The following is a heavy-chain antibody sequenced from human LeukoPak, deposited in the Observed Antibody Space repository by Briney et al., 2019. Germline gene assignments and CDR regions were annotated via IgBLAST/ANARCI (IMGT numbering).Heavy chain of an antibody. J-gene: IGHJ6*03. CDR3: ARSREQWLAKGYYYYMDV. CDR1: GGTFSNYA. D-gene: IGHD6-19*01. CDR2: IIPIFGTA. V-gene: IGHV1-69*06. Sequence: SVKVSCKASGGTFSNYAISWVRQAPGQGLEWMGGIIPIFGTANYAQKFRGRVTITADKSTRTAYMELSSLRSEDTAVYYCARSREQWLAKGYYYYMDVWGKGTTVTISS.